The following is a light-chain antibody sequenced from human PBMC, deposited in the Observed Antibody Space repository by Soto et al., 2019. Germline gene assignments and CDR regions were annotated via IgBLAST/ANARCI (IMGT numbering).Light chain of an antibody. CDR3: QQYENWPFT. V-gene: IGKV3-15*01. Sequence: EIVMTQSPATLSLPPGARATLSCRASESISSKLAWYQQKPGQAPRLLIHGASTRATGIPARFSGSGSGTVYTLTISSLQSKDFAVYYCQQYENWPFTFGPGTKVDIK. CDR1: ESISSK. J-gene: IGKJ3*01. CDR2: GAS.